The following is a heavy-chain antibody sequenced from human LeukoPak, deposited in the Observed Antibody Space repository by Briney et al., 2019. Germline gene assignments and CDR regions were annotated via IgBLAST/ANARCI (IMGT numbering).Heavy chain of an antibody. V-gene: IGHV3-30-3*01. Sequence: GGSLRLSCAASGFTFSSYAMHWVRQAPGKGLEWVAVISYDGSNKYYADSVKGRFTISRDNSKNTLYLQMNSLRAEDTAVYYCARDPRSGWTTSYYYYYGMDVWGQGTTVTVSS. CDR3: ARDPRSGWTTSYYYYYGMDV. CDR2: ISYDGSNK. J-gene: IGHJ6*02. D-gene: IGHD6-19*01. CDR1: GFTFSSYA.